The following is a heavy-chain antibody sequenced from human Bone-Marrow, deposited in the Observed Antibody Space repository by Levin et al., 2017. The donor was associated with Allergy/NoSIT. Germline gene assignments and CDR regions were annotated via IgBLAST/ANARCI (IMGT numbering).Heavy chain of an antibody. CDR1: GGSISSGGYS. D-gene: IGHD3-3*01. J-gene: IGHJ4*02. Sequence: SETLSLTCAVSGGSISSGGYSWSWIRQPPGKGLEWIGYIYHSGSTYYNPSLKSRVTISVDRSKNQFSLKLSSVTAADTAVYYCARAPRDYDFWSGYDGYFDYWGQGTLVTVSS. CDR2: IYHSGST. CDR3: ARAPRDYDFWSGYDGYFDY. V-gene: IGHV4-30-2*01.